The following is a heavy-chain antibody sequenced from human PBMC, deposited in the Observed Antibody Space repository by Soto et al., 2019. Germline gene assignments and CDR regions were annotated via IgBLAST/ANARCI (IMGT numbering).Heavy chain of an antibody. D-gene: IGHD4-17*01. Sequence: QVQLVESGGGVVQPGRSLRLSCAASGFTFSSYGMHWVRQAPGKGLEWVAVIWYDGSNKYYADSVKGRFTISRDNSKNTLYRQMNSLRAEDTAVYYCATDPTVTTTGFDYWGQGTLVTVSS. CDR1: GFTFSSYG. CDR3: ATDPTVTTTGFDY. J-gene: IGHJ4*02. CDR2: IWYDGSNK. V-gene: IGHV3-33*01.